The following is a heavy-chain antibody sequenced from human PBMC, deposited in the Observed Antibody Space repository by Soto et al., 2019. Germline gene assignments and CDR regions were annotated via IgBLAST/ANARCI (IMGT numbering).Heavy chain of an antibody. CDR3: ARHNGPLYVGYYYDMDV. CDR1: GGSISSSSYY. CDR2: IYYSGYT. J-gene: IGHJ6*02. Sequence: SETLSLTCTVSGGSISSSSYYWGWIRQPPGKGLEWIGSIYYSGYTYYNPSLKSRVTISVDTSKNQFTLKLSSVTAADTAVYYCARHNGPLYVGYYYDMDVWGQGTTVT. V-gene: IGHV4-39*01. D-gene: IGHD3-16*01.